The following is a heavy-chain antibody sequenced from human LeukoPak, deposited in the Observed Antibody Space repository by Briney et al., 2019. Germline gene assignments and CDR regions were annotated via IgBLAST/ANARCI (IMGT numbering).Heavy chain of an antibody. D-gene: IGHD7-27*01. V-gene: IGHV3-30-3*01. Sequence: PGRSLSLSCAASGLTFSTYAMHWVRQAPGKGLEWVAVISYDGSNEYYADSVQDRFTISRDNSRNTLYLQMDSLRPEDTAVYYCARDNWGFDYWGQGTLVTVSS. J-gene: IGHJ4*02. CDR1: GLTFSTYA. CDR3: ARDNWGFDY. CDR2: ISYDGSNE.